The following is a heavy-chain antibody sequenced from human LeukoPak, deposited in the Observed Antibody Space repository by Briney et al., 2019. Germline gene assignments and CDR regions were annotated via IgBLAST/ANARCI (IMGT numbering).Heavy chain of an antibody. CDR1: GYTFTSYY. V-gene: IGHV1-46*01. J-gene: IGHJ4*02. D-gene: IGHD3-16*02. CDR2: INPSGGST. Sequence: ASVKVSCKASGYTFTSYYMHWVRQAPGQGLEWMGIINPSGGSTSYAQKFQGRVTMTRDTSTSTVYMELSSLRFEDTAVYYCASAGVWGSYRYTYFDYWGQGTLVTVSS. CDR3: ASAGVWGSYRYTYFDY.